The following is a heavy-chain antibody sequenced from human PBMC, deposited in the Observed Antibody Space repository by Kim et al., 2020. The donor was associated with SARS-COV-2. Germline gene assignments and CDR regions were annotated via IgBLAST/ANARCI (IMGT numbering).Heavy chain of an antibody. V-gene: IGHV3-23*01. D-gene: IGHD2-2*01. J-gene: IGHJ2*01. CDR3: VKSPRAYCSTRDCLYFDL. CDR1: GFAFSSYA. Sequence: GGSLRLSCAASGFAFSSYAMSWVRQALGKDLEWVSSISSNGDNTLSADSVKGRLTISRDNSKDTLYLQMNSLRVEDTAVYYCVKSPRAYCSTRDCLYFDL. CDR2: ISSNGDNT.